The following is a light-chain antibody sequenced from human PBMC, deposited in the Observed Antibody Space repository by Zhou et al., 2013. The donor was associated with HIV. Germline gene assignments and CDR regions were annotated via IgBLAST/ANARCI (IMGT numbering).Light chain of an antibody. V-gene: IGKV1-33*01. CDR2: DTS. Sequence: DVQMTQSPSSLSASVGDSVSVTCQASRDINMFLNWYHQRPGKAPTLLLFDTSKLEAGVPSRFRGSRSGTFFTFTITSLQPEDTGTYFCQQYSDFPLTFGGGTRVEIK. CDR1: RDINMF. J-gene: IGKJ4*01. CDR3: QQYSDFPLT.